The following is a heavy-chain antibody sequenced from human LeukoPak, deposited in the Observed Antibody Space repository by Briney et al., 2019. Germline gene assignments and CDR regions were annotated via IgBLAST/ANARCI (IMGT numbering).Heavy chain of an antibody. D-gene: IGHD3-10*01. J-gene: IGHJ3*02. Sequence: GGSLRLSCAASGFTFCIYGMHWVRQAPGRGLEWVAVISYDGSNKYYADSVKGRFTTSRENAKNSLYLQMNSLRVGDTAVYYCARGRGWGTFDIWGQGTMVTVSS. CDR1: GFTFCIYG. CDR2: ISYDGSNK. V-gene: IGHV3-30*03. CDR3: ARGRGWGTFDI.